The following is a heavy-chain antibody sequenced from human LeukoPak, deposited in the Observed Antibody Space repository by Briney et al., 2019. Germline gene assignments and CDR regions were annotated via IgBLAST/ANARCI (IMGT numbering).Heavy chain of an antibody. CDR2: IYYSGST. CDR1: GGSISSSSYY. Sequence: SETLSLTCTVSGGSISSSSYYWGWIRQPPGKGLEWIGSIYYSGSTYYNPSLKSRVTISVGTSKNQFSLKLSSVTAADTAVYYCARGRRDGYNYYYYYYMDVWGKGTTVTVSS. J-gene: IGHJ6*03. CDR3: ARGRRDGYNYYYYYYMDV. D-gene: IGHD5-24*01. V-gene: IGHV4-39*07.